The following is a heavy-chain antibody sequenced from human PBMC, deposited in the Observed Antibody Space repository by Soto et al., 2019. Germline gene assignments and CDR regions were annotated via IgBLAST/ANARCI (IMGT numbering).Heavy chain of an antibody. V-gene: IGHV1-8*01. D-gene: IGHD6-13*01. CDR2: MNPNSGNT. CDR1: GYTFTNNV. Sequence: GASVKVSCKASGYTFTNNVSNWVRQAPGQGLEWMGWMNPNSGNTGYAQKFQGRVTMTRDTSTSTVYMELSSLRSEDTAVYYCARPWYSSSWPLFDYWGQGTLVTVSS. J-gene: IGHJ4*02. CDR3: ARPWYSSSWPLFDY.